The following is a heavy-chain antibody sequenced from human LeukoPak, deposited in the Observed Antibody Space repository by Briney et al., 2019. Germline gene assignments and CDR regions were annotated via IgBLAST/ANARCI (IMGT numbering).Heavy chain of an antibody. CDR3: ARDTPAAGTRYFDY. CDR2: ISSSSSYI. D-gene: IGHD6-13*01. CDR1: GFTFSSYS. J-gene: IGHJ4*02. V-gene: IGHV3-21*01. Sequence: GGSLRLSCAASGFTFSSYSMNWVRQAPGKGLEWVSSISSSSSYIYYADSVKGRFTISRDNSKNTLYLQMNILRAEDTAVYYCARDTPAAGTRYFDYWGQGTLLTVSS.